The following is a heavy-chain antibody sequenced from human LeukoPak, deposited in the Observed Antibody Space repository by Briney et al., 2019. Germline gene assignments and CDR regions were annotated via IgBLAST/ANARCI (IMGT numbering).Heavy chain of an antibody. CDR3: AREFVIDTAMVFAFDI. J-gene: IGHJ3*02. D-gene: IGHD5-18*01. Sequence: PSETLSLTCAVYGGSFSGYYWSWIRQPPGKGLEWIGSTYYSGSTYYNPSLKSRVTISVDTSKNQFSLKLSSVTAADTAVYYCAREFVIDTAMVFAFDIWGQGTMVTVSS. CDR2: TYYSGST. CDR1: GGSFSGYY. V-gene: IGHV4-34*01.